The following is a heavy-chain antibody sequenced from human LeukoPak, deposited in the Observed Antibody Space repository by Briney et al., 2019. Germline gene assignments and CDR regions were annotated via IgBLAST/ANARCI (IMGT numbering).Heavy chain of an antibody. CDR3: ARDVGGSWGPVYYFDY. J-gene: IGHJ4*02. D-gene: IGHD1-26*01. Sequence: SETLSLTCTVSGGSISSYYWSWIRQPPGKGLEWIGYIYYSGSTNYNPSLKSRVTISVDTSKNQFSLKLSSVTAADTAVYYCARDVGGSWGPVYYFDYWGQGTLVTVSS. CDR2: IYYSGST. CDR1: GGSISSYY. V-gene: IGHV4-59*01.